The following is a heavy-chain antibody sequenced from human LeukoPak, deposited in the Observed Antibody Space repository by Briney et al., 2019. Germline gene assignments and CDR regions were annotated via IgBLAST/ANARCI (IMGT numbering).Heavy chain of an antibody. CDR2: INAYNGDT. V-gene: IGHV1-18*01. CDR3: ARWGLVAPATYYYYYMDV. Sequence: VASVKVSCKASGYTFTNYGVSWVRQAPGQGLEWMGWINAYNGDTHYAQNLQGRLTMTTDTSTSMAFMELRSLRPDDTAVYFCARWGLVAPATYYYYYMDVWGRGTTVTVSS. D-gene: IGHD3/OR15-3a*01. CDR1: GYTFTNYG. J-gene: IGHJ6*03.